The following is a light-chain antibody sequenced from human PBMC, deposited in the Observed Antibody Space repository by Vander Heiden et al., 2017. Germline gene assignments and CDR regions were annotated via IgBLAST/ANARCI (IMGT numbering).Light chain of an antibody. CDR1: QRFVYRDGNTY. J-gene: IGKJ2*01. CDR3: VEGAHA. V-gene: IGKV2-30*01. Sequence: VVLTQSPLSLPVTLGQPASIPCRSSQRFVYRDGNTYLHWFQQRPGQSPRRLIYKVPNRDSWVPDRFSGSGSGTDFTLKISRVEAEDVGVYYCVEGAHAFGQGTMLEIK. CDR2: KVP.